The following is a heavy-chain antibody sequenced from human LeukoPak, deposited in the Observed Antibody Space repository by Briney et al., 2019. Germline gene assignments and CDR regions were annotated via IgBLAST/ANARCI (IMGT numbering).Heavy chain of an antibody. Sequence: ASVKVSCKASGYTFTGYYMHWVRQAPGQGLEWMGWINPNSGGTNYAQKFQGRVTMTRDTSISTAYMELRSLRSDDTAVYYCARESRSSWYSNWFDPWGQGTLVTVSS. V-gene: IGHV1-2*02. CDR2: INPNSGGT. J-gene: IGHJ5*02. CDR1: GYTFTGYY. D-gene: IGHD6-13*01. CDR3: ARESRSSWYSNWFDP.